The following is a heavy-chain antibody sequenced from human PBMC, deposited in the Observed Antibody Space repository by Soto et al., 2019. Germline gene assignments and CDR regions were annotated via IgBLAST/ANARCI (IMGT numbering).Heavy chain of an antibody. D-gene: IGHD3-9*01. J-gene: IGHJ4*02. V-gene: IGHV3-23*01. CDR3: AHFDWFIDY. CDR2: ISGSGDFT. Sequence: GGSLRLSCAASGFTFSNYAISWVRQTPGKGLEWVSVISGSGDFTYYADSVKGRFTISRDNPKNTIYLQMNSLRAEDTAVYYCAHFDWFIDYWGQGTLVTVSS. CDR1: GFTFSNYA.